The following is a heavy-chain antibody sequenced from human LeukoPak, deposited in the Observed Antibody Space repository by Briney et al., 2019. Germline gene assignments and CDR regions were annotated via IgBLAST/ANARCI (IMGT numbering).Heavy chain of an antibody. CDR3: ARERASNNYYNDFDP. J-gene: IGHJ5*02. V-gene: IGHV4-34*01. Sequence: SETLSLTCAVYGDSFNEYYWSWVRQPPGKALEWIGEINHSGSTNYNPSLKSRVTISVDKSLRQFFLRLSPVTAADTAVYYCARERASNNYYNDFDPWGQGTLVTVSS. CDR2: INHSGST. CDR1: GDSFNEYY. D-gene: IGHD1-26*01.